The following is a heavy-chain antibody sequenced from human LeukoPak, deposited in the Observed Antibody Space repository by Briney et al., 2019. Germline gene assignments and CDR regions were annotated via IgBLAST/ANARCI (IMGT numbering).Heavy chain of an antibody. D-gene: IGHD3-3*01. CDR2: IYYSGST. J-gene: IGHJ5*02. CDR3: ARPLGGVVTNWFDP. V-gene: IGHV4-59*08. CDR1: GGSISSYY. Sequence: SETLSLTCTVSGGSISSYYWSWIRQPPGKGLEWIGYIYYSGSTNYNPSLKSRVTISVDTSKNQFSLKLSAVTAADTAVYYCARPLGGVVTNWFDPWGQGTLVTVSS.